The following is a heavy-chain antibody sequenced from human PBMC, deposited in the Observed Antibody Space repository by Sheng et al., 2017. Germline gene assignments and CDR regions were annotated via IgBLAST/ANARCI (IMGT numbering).Heavy chain of an antibody. Sequence: QVQLVESGGGVVQPGRSLRLSCAASGFTFSRHGMHWVRQAPGKGLEWVAGIWYDGSNKYYADSVKGRFTISRDNSKNTLYLQMNSLRAEDTAVYYCAREGSSWYSYFDYWGQKTLVTVSS. J-gene: IGHJ4*01. D-gene: IGHD6-13*01. CDR1: GFTFSRHG. V-gene: IGHV3-33*01. CDR2: IWYDGSNK. CDR3: AREGSSWYSYFDY.